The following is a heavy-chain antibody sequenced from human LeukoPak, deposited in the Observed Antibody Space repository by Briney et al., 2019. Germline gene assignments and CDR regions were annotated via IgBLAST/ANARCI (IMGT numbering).Heavy chain of an antibody. CDR3: ARPLRGYSPFDS. Sequence: ASVKVSCKASGYTFTSYDINCVRQATGQGLEWMGWMNPNTGRTGSAQRFQGRVTMTINTSTSTAYMELRSLRSEDTAVYYCARPLRGYSPFDSWGQGTLVTVSS. J-gene: IGHJ4*02. D-gene: IGHD5-12*01. CDR1: GYTFTSYD. V-gene: IGHV1-8*01. CDR2: MNPNTGRT.